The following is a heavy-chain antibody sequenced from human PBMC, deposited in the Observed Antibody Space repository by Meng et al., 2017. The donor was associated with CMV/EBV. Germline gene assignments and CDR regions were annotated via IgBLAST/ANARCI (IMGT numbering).Heavy chain of an antibody. V-gene: IGHV5-51*01. CDR2: IYPGDSDT. J-gene: IGHJ6*02. Sequence: GESLKISCKGSGYSFTSYWIGWVRQMPGKGLEWMGIIYPGDSDTRYSPSFQGQVTISADKSISTAYLQWSSLKASDTAMYYCARSGYCSSTSCYTAYSMDVWGQGTTVTVSS. D-gene: IGHD2-2*02. CDR3: ARSGYCSSTSCYTAYSMDV. CDR1: GYSFTSYW.